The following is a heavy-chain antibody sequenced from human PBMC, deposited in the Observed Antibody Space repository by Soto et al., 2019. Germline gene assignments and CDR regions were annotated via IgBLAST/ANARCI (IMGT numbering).Heavy chain of an antibody. V-gene: IGHV1-8*01. D-gene: IGHD1-26*01. CDR3: ARGVSAGVDY. Sequence: QVQLVQSGAEVREPGASVKVSCKASGYSFTSLDINWVRQTAGQGLEWMGWMQPSTGRTGYAQKFQGRVTMTRDPSINTAYMELTTLTSYDTAFYYCARGVSAGVDYWGQGTLVTVSS. CDR2: MQPSTGRT. CDR1: GYSFTSLD. J-gene: IGHJ4*02.